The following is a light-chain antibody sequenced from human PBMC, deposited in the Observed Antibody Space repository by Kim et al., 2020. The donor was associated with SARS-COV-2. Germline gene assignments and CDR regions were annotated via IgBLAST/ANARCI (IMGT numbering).Light chain of an antibody. Sequence: QSIPITCTGTSSDVGGYNYVSWYQHHPGKAPNLMIYDVSNRPSGVSNRFSGSKSGNTASLTISGLQAEDEADYYCSSYTSSSTFYVFGTGTKVTVL. CDR2: DVS. CDR3: SSYTSSSTFYV. CDR1: SSDVGGYNY. J-gene: IGLJ1*01. V-gene: IGLV2-14*03.